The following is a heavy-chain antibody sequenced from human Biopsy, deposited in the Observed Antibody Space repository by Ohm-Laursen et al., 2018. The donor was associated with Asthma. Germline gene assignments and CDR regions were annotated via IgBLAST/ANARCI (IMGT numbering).Heavy chain of an antibody. V-gene: IGHV4-39*02. D-gene: IGHD3-22*01. CDR1: GDAMSTSGSY. CDR2: IYYSGRT. J-gene: IGHJ4*02. Sequence: SDTLSLTCIVSGDAMSTSGSYWGWIRQSPGKGLEWIGSIYYSGRTYYNPSLESRFTISADTPKNHFSLKVTSVTAADTAVYYCARGDSSNWSHYYFDYWGQGTLVTVSS. CDR3: ARGDSSNWSHYYFDY.